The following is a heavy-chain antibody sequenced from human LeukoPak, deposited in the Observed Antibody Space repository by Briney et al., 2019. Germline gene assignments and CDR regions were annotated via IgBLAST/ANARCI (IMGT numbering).Heavy chain of an antibody. CDR1: GYTFTGYY. D-gene: IGHD1-26*01. J-gene: IGHJ6*03. V-gene: IGHV1-2*02. Sequence: ASVKVSCKASGYTFTGYYMHWVRQAPGQGLEWMGWINPNSGGTNYAQKFQGRVTMTRDTSISTAYMELSRLRSDDTAVYYCARGGGASGYYYYYYYMDVWAKGPRSPSP. CDR2: INPNSGGT. CDR3: ARGGGASGYYYYYYYMDV.